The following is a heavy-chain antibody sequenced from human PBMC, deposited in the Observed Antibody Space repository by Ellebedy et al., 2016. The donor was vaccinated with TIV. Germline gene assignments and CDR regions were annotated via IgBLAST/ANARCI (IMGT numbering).Heavy chain of an antibody. D-gene: IGHD6-13*01. V-gene: IGHV3-9*01. CDR2: ISWNSGSI. Sequence: GGSLRLSCAASGFTFDDYAMHWVRQAPGKGLEWVSGISWNSGSIGYADSVKGRFTISRDNAKNSLYLQMNSLRAEDTALYYCAKDTGPVIAARTSTFDYWGQGTLVTVSS. CDR1: GFTFDDYA. CDR3: AKDTGPVIAARTSTFDY. J-gene: IGHJ4*02.